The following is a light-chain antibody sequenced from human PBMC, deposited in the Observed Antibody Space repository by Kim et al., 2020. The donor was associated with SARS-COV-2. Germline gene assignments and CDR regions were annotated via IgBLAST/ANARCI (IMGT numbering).Light chain of an antibody. Sequence: ASVGDRVTLPCRASENIDGWLSWFQHRPGEAPKLLIFKASRLESGVPSRFSGRGSGTEFTLTISSLQSDDFGTYYCQQYNSYPWTFGQGTKVDIK. J-gene: IGKJ1*01. CDR2: KAS. CDR1: ENIDGW. V-gene: IGKV1-5*03. CDR3: QQYNSYPWT.